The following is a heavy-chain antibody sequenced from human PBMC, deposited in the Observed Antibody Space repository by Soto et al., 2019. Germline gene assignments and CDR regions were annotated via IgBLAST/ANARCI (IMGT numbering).Heavy chain of an antibody. J-gene: IGHJ4*02. Sequence: SETLSLTCAVYGGSFSNYYWNWFRQPPGKGLEWIGEINHSGDTNYNPSLKSRVTILVDTSRNHFSLRLSSVTAADSAVYYCATAGEYGGYVRYYFDYWGQGTLVTVSS. V-gene: IGHV4-34*01. CDR3: ATAGEYGGYVRYYFDY. CDR1: GGSFSNYY. D-gene: IGHD5-12*01. CDR2: INHSGDT.